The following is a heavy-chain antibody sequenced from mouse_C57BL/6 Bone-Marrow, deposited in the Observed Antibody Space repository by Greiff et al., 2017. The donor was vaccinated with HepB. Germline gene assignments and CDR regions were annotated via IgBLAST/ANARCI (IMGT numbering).Heavy chain of an antibody. CDR3: TVTGGYYGSRLYWYFDV. J-gene: IGHJ1*03. CDR2: IDPEDGDT. CDR1: GFNIKDYY. Sequence: EVKLMESGAELVRPGASVKLSCTASGFNIKDYYMHWVKQRPEQGLEWIGRIDPEDGDTEYAPKFQGKATMTADTSSNTAYLQLSSLTSEDTAVYYCTVTGGYYGSRLYWYFDVWGTGTTVTVSS. V-gene: IGHV14-1*01. D-gene: IGHD1-1*01.